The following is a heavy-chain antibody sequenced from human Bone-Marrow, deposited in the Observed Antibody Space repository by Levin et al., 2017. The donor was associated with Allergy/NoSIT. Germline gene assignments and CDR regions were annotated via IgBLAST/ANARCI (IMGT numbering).Heavy chain of an antibody. Sequence: ASETLSLTCTVSGGSINTYYWSWIRQPPGKGLDWIGYIYYSGSTNYNPSLKSRVTISVAKSKNQFSLKLNSVTAADTAVYFCARVAVANADSLTPYYKGTDYYYDMDVWGKGTTVTVS. J-gene: IGHJ6*03. V-gene: IGHV4-59*01. D-gene: IGHD3-9*01. CDR3: ARVAVANADSLTPYYKGTDYYYDMDV. CDR1: GGSINTYY. CDR2: IYYSGST.